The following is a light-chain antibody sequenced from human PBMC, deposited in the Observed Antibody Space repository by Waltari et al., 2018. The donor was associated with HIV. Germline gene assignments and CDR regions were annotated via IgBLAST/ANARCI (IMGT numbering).Light chain of an antibody. V-gene: IGKV3-15*01. CDR1: QSVRSN. CDR2: GAS. Sequence: EIVMTQSPATLSVSPGERATLSCRASQSVRSNLAWYQQRPGQAPRLLISGASTRATGVPARFSGSGSGTDFTLTISSLQSEVFAVYYCQQYDNWPPITFGQGTRLEIK. J-gene: IGKJ5*01. CDR3: QQYDNWPPIT.